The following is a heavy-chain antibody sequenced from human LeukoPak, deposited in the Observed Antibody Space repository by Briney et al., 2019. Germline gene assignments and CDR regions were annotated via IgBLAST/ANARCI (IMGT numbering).Heavy chain of an antibody. CDR1: GFTFSSYA. V-gene: IGHV3-49*04. CDR3: TYGSGSYLPDY. D-gene: IGHD3-10*01. J-gene: IGHJ4*02. Sequence: GGSLRLSCAASGFTFSSYAMSWVRQAPGKGLEWVGLIRSKTNGGTTQYAASVKGRFTISRDDSKSIAYLQMNSLKTEDTAVYYCTYGSGSYLPDYWGQGTQVTASS. CDR2: IRSKTNGGTT.